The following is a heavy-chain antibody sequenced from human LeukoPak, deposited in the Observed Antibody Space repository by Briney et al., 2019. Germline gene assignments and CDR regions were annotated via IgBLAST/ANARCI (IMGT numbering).Heavy chain of an antibody. CDR1: GFTSSSYA. J-gene: IGHJ3*02. CDR3: AKGHWSGGSCYCAIDI. D-gene: IGHD2-15*01. V-gene: IGHV3-23*01. CDR2: ISGSGGST. Sequence: GGSLRLSCAASGFTSSSYAMSWVRQAPGKGLEWVSVISGSGGSTYYADSAKGRFTISRDNSKNMLYLQMNGLRAEDTAVYYCAKGHWSGGSCYCAIDIWGQGTMITVSS.